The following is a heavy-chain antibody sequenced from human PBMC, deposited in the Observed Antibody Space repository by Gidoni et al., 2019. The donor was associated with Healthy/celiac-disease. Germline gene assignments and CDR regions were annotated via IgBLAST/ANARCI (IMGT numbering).Heavy chain of an antibody. CDR2: MNPNIGNT. CDR3: ARRNYDSSGYYPYYYYYGMDV. V-gene: IGHV1-8*01. CDR1: GYTFTSYD. D-gene: IGHD3-22*01. Sequence: QVQLVQSGAEVKKPGASVKVSCKASGYTFTSYDINWARQATGQGLEWMGWMNPNIGNTGYAQKFQCRVTMTRNTSISTAYMELSSLRSEDTAVYYCARRNYDSSGYYPYYYYYGMDVCGQGTTVTVSS. J-gene: IGHJ6*02.